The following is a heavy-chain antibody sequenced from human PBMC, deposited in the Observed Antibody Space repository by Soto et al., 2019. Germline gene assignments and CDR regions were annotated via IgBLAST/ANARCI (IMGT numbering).Heavy chain of an antibody. CDR1: GFTVSSKY. Sequence: HPGGSLRLSCAASGFTVSSKYMSWVRQAPGKGLEWVSLIQSGGPTYYADSVKGRFTISRDTSENTLHLQMDSLRAEDTAVYYCARDDVLCDGGRCYGVPLDVPGKGTTVTVSS. CDR3: ARDDVLCDGGRCYGVPLDV. CDR2: IQSGGPT. D-gene: IGHD2-15*01. V-gene: IGHV3-66*01. J-gene: IGHJ6*04.